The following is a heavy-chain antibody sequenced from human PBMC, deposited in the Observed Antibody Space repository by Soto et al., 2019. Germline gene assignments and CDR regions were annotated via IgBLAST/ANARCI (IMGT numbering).Heavy chain of an antibody. CDR1: GGSISSSTYD. CDR3: PTHRFEYSSGRFNSFDP. CDR2: IYYSGST. V-gene: IGHV4-39*01. Sequence: SETLALTCTVSGGSISSSTYDYGCVRQPPVTGLEWIGNIYYSGSTYYNPSLKRRVTISVDTSKNLFSLNLSSVTAADTAVHHRPTHRFEYSSGRFNSFDPWGQGTLLTDSS. D-gene: IGHD6-25*01. J-gene: IGHJ5*02.